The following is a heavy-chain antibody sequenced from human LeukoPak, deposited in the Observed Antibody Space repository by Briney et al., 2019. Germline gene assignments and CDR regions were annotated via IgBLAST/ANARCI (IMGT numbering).Heavy chain of an antibody. Sequence: GGSLRLSCAVSGFPFSTFWMSWVRQAPGKGLEWVANINQDGSEKYYVDSVKGRFTISRDNAKNSLYLQMNSLRAEDTAVYYCARAKAGSSWYGSWKNYYYMDVWGKGTTVTVSS. D-gene: IGHD6-13*01. CDR3: ARAKAGSSWYGSWKNYYYMDV. CDR2: INQDGSEK. J-gene: IGHJ6*03. V-gene: IGHV3-7*01. CDR1: GFPFSTFW.